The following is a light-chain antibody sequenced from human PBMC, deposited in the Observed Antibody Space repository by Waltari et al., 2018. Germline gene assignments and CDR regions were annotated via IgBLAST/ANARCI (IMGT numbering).Light chain of an antibody. J-gene: IGKJ5*01. CDR3: QQLDSYPIT. CDR2: SAS. Sequence: DIQLTQSPSFLSASVGDRVTITCRASQGISSYFTWYQQKPGKAPNLLIYSASTLQSGVPSRFSGSGSGTEFTLTISSLQPEDFATYYCQQLDSYPITFGQGTRLEIK. V-gene: IGKV1-9*01. CDR1: QGISSY.